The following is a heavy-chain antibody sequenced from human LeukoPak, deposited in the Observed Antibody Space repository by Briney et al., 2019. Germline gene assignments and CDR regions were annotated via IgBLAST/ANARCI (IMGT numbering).Heavy chain of an antibody. D-gene: IGHD6-13*01. J-gene: IGHJ4*02. Sequence: SGKVASKASGGTFSSDAISWVRQAPGQGLEWMGGLIPIFGTANYAQKFQGRVTITTDESTSTAYMELRSLRSEDTAVYYCASDNRIAAARGAYNLDYWGQGTLVTVSS. CDR2: LIPIFGTA. CDR1: GGTFSSDA. V-gene: IGHV1-69*05. CDR3: ASDNRIAAARGAYNLDY.